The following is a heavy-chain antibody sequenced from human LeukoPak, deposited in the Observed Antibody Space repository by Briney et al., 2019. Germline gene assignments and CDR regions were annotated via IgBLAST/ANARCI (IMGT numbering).Heavy chain of an antibody. CDR1: GFTVSSNY. D-gene: IGHD4-17*01. CDR2: IYSDGST. Sequence: PGGSLRLSCAASGFTVSSNYMSWVRQAPGKGLEWVSIIYSDGSTDYTESVKGRFTISRDNSKNTLYLQMNSLRAEDTAVYYCARDDYGDYEDWGQGTLVTVSS. J-gene: IGHJ4*02. CDR3: ARDDYGDYED. V-gene: IGHV3-53*05.